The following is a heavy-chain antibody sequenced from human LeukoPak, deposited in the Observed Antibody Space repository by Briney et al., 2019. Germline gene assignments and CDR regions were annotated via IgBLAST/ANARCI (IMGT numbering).Heavy chain of an antibody. CDR1: GFSVSLYS. Sequence: PGGSLRLSCAASGFSVSLYSMGWVRQAPGKGLEWISYIGSSSIYADSVKGRFTISRDSAKNSLYLQMNSLGGEDTAVYYCARDGPPVGAGDFDYWGQGTPVTVSS. CDR2: IGSSSI. D-gene: IGHD3-10*01. CDR3: ARDGPPVGAGDFDY. J-gene: IGHJ4*02. V-gene: IGHV3-48*01.